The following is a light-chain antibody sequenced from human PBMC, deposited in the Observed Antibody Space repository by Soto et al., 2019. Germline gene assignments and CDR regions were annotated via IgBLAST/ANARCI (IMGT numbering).Light chain of an antibody. CDR1: QSVSSSY. CDR2: GAS. CDR3: QQDYNLPWT. Sequence: PGERVTLSCRAGQSVSSSYLTWYQQKPGQAPRLLIYGASTRATGIPARFSGSGSGTDLTITISSLQPEDFEVYYCQQDYNLPWTFGQGTKVDIK. J-gene: IGKJ1*01. V-gene: IGKV3D-7*01.